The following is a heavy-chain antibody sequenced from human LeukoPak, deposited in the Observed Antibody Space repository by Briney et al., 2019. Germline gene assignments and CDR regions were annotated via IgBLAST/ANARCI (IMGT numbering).Heavy chain of an antibody. CDR2: TSSSDSGK. CDR1: GFTLSSYA. CDR3: AELGITMIGGV. D-gene: IGHD3-10*02. J-gene: IGHJ6*04. Sequence: GGSLRLSCVVSGFTLSSYAMSWVRQAPGKGLEWVAATSSSDSGKYHADSVKGRFTISRDNAKNTLYLQMNSLRAEDTAVYYCAELGITMIGGVWGKGTTVTISS. V-gene: IGHV3-23*01.